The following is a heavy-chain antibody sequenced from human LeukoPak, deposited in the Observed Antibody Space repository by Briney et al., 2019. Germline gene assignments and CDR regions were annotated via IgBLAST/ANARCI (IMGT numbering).Heavy chain of an antibody. J-gene: IGHJ4*02. D-gene: IGHD3-3*01. CDR2: IIPIFGTA. CDR3: ARAITIFGVAAPTGY. Sequence: SVKVSCKASGGTFSSYAISWVRQAPGQGLEWMGGIIPIFGTANYAQKFQGRVTITTDESTSTAYMELSSLRSEDTAVYYCARAITIFGVAAPTGYWGQGTLVTVSS. V-gene: IGHV1-69*05. CDR1: GGTFSSYA.